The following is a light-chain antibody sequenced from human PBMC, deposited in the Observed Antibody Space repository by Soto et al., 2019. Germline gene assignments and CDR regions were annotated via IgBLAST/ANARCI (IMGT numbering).Light chain of an antibody. CDR3: QQHTNFPFT. J-gene: IGKJ2*01. V-gene: IGKV1-9*01. CDR1: HGINNF. CDR2: GAS. Sequence: IQLTQSPSSLSASVGDRVTITCQASHGINNFLAWYQQKPGKAPQLLIYGASTLQSGVPSRFSGSRSGTDFTLTISSLQPEDIATYYCQQHTNFPFTFGQGTKLDIK.